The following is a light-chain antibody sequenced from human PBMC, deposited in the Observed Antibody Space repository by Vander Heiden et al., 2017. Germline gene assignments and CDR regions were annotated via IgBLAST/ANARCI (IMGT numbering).Light chain of an antibody. Sequence: SALTQPASVSGSPGQSLTISCTGTSSDVGGYNYVSWYQQHPGKAPKLLIYDVTNRPAGVSNRFSGSKCGNTASLTISGLKAEDEADYYCSSDTSSSTVMFGGWTRLTVL. CDR3: SSDTSSSTVM. CDR2: DVT. V-gene: IGLV2-14*03. J-gene: IGLJ3*02. CDR1: SSDVGGYNY.